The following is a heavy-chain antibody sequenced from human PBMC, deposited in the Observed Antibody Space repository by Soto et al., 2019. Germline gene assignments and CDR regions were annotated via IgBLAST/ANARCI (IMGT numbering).Heavy chain of an antibody. CDR1: GYTFTSYY. D-gene: IGHD1-26*01. CDR3: ARAEVLGATIYWFDP. J-gene: IGHJ5*02. CDR2: INPSGGST. V-gene: IGHV1-46*01. Sequence: ASVKVSCXASGYTFTSYYMHWVRQAPGQGLEWMGIINPSGGSTSYAQKFQGRVTMTRDTSTSTVYMELSSLRSEDTAVYYCARAEVLGATIYWFDPWGQGTLVTVSS.